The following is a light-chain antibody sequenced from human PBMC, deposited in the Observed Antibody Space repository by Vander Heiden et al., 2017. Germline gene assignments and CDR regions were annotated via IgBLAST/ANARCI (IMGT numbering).Light chain of an antibody. V-gene: IGKV2-28*01. J-gene: IGKJ3*01. CDR1: QSLLHSNGYNY. CDR2: SGS. Sequence: DIVMTQSPLSLPVTPGEPASISCRSNQSLLHSNGYNYLDWYLQKPGQSPQLLIYSGSNRASGVPDRFSGSGSGTDFTLKISRVEAEDVGVYYCMQAVQTPRTFGPGTKVDIK. CDR3: MQAVQTPRT.